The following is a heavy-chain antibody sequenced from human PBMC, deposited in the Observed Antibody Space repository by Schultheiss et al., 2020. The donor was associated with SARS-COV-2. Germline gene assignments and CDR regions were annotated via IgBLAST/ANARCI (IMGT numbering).Heavy chain of an antibody. V-gene: IGHV1-2*06. Sequence: GESLKISCKASGYTFTGYYMHWVRQAPGQGLEWMGRINSNSGGANYAQKFQGRVTMTRDTSISTAYMELSRLRSDDTAVYYCASHSPRYSYGKYYYYYYGMDVWGQGTTVTVSS. D-gene: IGHD5-18*01. J-gene: IGHJ6*02. CDR2: INSNSGGA. CDR3: ASHSPRYSYGKYYYYYYGMDV. CDR1: GYTFTGYY.